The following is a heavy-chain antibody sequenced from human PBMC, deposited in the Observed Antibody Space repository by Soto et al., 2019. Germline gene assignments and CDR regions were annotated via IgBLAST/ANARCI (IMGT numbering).Heavy chain of an antibody. J-gene: IGHJ4*02. CDR2: TIPIFGTA. Sequence: QVQPEQSGAESRKPGSSVKVSCKASGGTFSRHAISWVRQAPGQGLEWMGGTIPIFGTANHAQKFQGRVTTIADEATSTGYMELTSLRSEDTAIYYCARGWGYDSSDYYYAYWGQGTLVIDSS. CDR1: GGTFSRHA. V-gene: IGHV1-69*01. D-gene: IGHD3-22*01. CDR3: ARGWGYDSSDYYYAY.